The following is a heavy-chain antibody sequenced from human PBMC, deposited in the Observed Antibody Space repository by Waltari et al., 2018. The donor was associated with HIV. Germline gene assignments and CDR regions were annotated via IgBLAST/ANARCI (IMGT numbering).Heavy chain of an antibody. Sequence: QVQLVESGGGVVQPGRSLRLSCAASGFTFSSYGMHWVRPAPGKGLEGVAVISYDGSNKYYADSVKGRFTISRENSKNTLYLQMNSLRAEDTAVYYCAKPGGLGYANLDYWGQGTLVTVSS. CDR3: AKPGGLGYANLDY. J-gene: IGHJ4*02. CDR2: ISYDGSNK. CDR1: GFTFSSYG. V-gene: IGHV3-30*18. D-gene: IGHD3-16*01.